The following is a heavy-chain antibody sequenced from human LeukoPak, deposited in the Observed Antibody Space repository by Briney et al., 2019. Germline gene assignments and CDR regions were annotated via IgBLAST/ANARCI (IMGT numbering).Heavy chain of an antibody. D-gene: IGHD6-6*01. Sequence: ASVKVSCKASGYTFTGYYMHWVRQAPGQGLEWMGWINPYSGGTNYAQKFQGRVTTTRDTSISTAYMELSRLRSDDTAVFYCAREYSSSSAYFDYWGQGTLVTVSS. V-gene: IGHV1-2*02. CDR3: AREYSSSSAYFDY. CDR1: GYTFTGYY. CDR2: INPYSGGT. J-gene: IGHJ4*02.